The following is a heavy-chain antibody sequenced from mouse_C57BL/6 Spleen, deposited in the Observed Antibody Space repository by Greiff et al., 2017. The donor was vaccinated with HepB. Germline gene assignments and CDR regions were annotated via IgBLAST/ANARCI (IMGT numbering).Heavy chain of an antibody. CDR2: IWSGGST. Sequence: VQLQQSGPGLVQPSQSLSITCTVSGFSLTSYGVHWVRQSPGKGLEWLGVIWSGGSTDYNAAFISRLSISKDNSKSQVFFKMNSLQADDTAIYYCARPYDYDERFAYWGQGTLVTVSA. CDR3: ARPYDYDERFAY. CDR1: GFSLTSYG. D-gene: IGHD2-4*01. J-gene: IGHJ3*01. V-gene: IGHV2-2*01.